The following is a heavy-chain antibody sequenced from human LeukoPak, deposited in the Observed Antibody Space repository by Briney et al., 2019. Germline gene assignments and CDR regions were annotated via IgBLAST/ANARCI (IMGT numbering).Heavy chain of an antibody. Sequence: SVKVSCKASGFTFTSSAVQWVRQARGQRLEWIGWIVVGSGNTNYAQKFQERVTITRDMSTSTAYMELSSLRSEDTAVYYCAAGSHYYYYYMDVWGKGTTVTVSS. J-gene: IGHJ6*03. CDR1: GFTFTSSA. CDR2: IVVGSGNT. CDR3: AAGSHYYYYYMDV. V-gene: IGHV1-58*01.